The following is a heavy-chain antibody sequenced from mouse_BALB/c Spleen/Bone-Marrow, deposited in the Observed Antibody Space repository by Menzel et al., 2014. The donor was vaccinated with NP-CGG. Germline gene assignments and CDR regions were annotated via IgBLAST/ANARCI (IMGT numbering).Heavy chain of an antibody. CDR3: ARTNYDYDWFAY. D-gene: IGHD2-4*01. Sequence: QVQLQQPGVEFVKPGASVKLSCKASGYTFTSYWMHWVKQRPGQGLEWIGEIDPSDSYTKYNQNFKGKATLTVDKSSSTAYMQLSSLTSEDSAVYYCARTNYDYDWFAYWGQGTLVTVSA. CDR2: IDPSDSYT. CDR1: GYTFTSYW. J-gene: IGHJ3*01. V-gene: IGHV1-69*02.